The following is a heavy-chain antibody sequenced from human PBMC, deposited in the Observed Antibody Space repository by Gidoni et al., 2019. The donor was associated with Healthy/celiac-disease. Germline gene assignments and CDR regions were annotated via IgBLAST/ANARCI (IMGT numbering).Heavy chain of an antibody. Sequence: EVQLVESGGGLIQPGGSLGLSCAASGFTVSSNYMSWVRQAPGKGLEWVSVIYSGGSTYYADSVKGRFTISRDNSKNTLYLQMNSLRAEDTAVYYCARDGVAVAGAPDYWGQGTLVTVSS. CDR1: GFTVSSNY. CDR3: ARDGVAVAGAPDY. CDR2: IYSGGST. V-gene: IGHV3-53*01. D-gene: IGHD6-19*01. J-gene: IGHJ4*02.